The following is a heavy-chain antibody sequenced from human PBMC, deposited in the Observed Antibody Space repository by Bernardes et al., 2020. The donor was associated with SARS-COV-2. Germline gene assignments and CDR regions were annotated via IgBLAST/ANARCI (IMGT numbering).Heavy chain of an antibody. CDR2: ISYSGSPI. CDR3: ARDRYGDYGDY. CDR1: GFTFSDYY. D-gene: IGHD4-17*01. V-gene: IGHV3-11*01. Sequence: GGSLRLSCVGSGFTFSDYYMTWIRQTPGKGLEWVSHISYSGSPIYYADSVRGRFTISRDNSKSSLYLLMNSLRAEDTGVYYCARDRYGDYGDYWGQGTLVTVSS. J-gene: IGHJ4*01.